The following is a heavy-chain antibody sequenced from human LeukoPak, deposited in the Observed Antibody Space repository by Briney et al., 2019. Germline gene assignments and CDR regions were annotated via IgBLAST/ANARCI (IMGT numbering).Heavy chain of an antibody. CDR1: GLTFSNAW. V-gene: IGHV3-15*01. D-gene: IGHD4-17*01. CDR2: IKSEADGGTT. Sequence: GGSLRLSCAASGLTFSNAWRSWVRQPPGKGLEWVGRIKSEADGGTTDYAAPVIGRFTISRDDSKNAVYLQMNSLKTEDTAVYYCTTETMTTVTTQDYWGEGTLVTVSS. J-gene: IGHJ4*02. CDR3: TTETMTTVTTQDY.